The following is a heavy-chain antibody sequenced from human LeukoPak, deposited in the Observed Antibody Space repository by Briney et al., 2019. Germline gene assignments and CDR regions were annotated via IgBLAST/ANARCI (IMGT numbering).Heavy chain of an antibody. CDR1: RDSFSSNSVT. CDR2: TYYRSTWYN. J-gene: IGHJ5*02. V-gene: IGHV6-1*01. CDR3: ARRLTQYDCFDP. Sequence: SQTLSLTCATSRDSFSSNSVTWNWIRQSPSRGLEWLGRTYYRSTWYNDYAVSVRGRITVNPDTSKNQFSLHLNSVTPEDTAVYYCARRLTQYDCFDPWGQGILVTVSS. D-gene: IGHD2-2*01.